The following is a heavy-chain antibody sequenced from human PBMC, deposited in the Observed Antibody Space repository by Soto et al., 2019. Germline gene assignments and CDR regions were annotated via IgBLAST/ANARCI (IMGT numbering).Heavy chain of an antibody. CDR3: ARDIEVSFDY. V-gene: IGHV1-18*01. CDR2: VSAYNGNT. D-gene: IGHD1-26*01. J-gene: IGHJ4*02. Sequence: GASVKVSCKVSGYTLTELSMHWVRQAPGKGLEWMGWVSAYNGNTDYAQKLQGRVTMTTDTSTSTAYMELRSLRSDDTAVYYCARDIEVSFDYWGQGTLVTVSS. CDR1: GYTLTELS.